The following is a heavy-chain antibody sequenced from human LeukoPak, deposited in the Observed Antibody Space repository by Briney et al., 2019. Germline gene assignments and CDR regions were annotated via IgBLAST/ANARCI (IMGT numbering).Heavy chain of an antibody. CDR3: ARVIDPGAFDI. V-gene: IGHV3-53*01. CDR1: GFTVSSNY. Sequence: PGGSLRLSCAASGFTVSSNYMSWDRQAPGRGLEWVSVIYSGGSTYYADSVKGRFTISRDNSKNTLYLQMNSLRAEDTAAYYCARVIDPGAFDIWGQGTTVTVSS. D-gene: IGHD2/OR15-2a*01. CDR2: IYSGGST. J-gene: IGHJ3*02.